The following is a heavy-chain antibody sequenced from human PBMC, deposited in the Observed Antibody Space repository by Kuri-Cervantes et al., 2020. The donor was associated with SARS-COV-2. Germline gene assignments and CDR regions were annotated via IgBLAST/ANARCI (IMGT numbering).Heavy chain of an antibody. V-gene: IGHV3-9*03. J-gene: IGHJ3*02. Sequence: GGSLRLSCAASGFTFDDYAMHWVRQAPGKGLEWVSGISWNSGSIGYADSVKGRFTISRDNAKNSLYLQMNSLRAEDMALYYCARTDSSGYLYAFDIWSQGTMVTVSS. D-gene: IGHD3-22*01. CDR1: GFTFDDYA. CDR2: ISWNSGSI. CDR3: ARTDSSGYLYAFDI.